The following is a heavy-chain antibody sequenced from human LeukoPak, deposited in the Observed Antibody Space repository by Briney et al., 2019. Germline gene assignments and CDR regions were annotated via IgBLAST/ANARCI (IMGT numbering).Heavy chain of an antibody. Sequence: SETLSLTCAVNNGSFSNYYWTWIRQSPGKGLQWIGEISQSGTINYNPSLKSRLTLSMDESKNHLSLTLTSVTAADTALYFCARGGGNYLFFCDRGRLDPWGQGTLVTVSS. D-gene: IGHD2-15*01. CDR1: NGSFSNYY. J-gene: IGHJ5*02. CDR3: ARGGGNYLFFCDRGRLDP. V-gene: IGHV4-34*01. CDR2: ISQSGTI.